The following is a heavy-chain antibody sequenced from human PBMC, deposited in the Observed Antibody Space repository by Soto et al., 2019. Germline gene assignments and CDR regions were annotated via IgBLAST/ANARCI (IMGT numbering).Heavy chain of an antibody. Sequence: SETLSLTCTVSGASVTSGSYFWSWIRQPPGKGLEWMGYIYYSGSTNYNPSLKNRLTISIDTSRNYFSLNLSAVTAADTAVYYCARDGRRIGVAGYYGVDVWGQGIPVTVSS. D-gene: IGHD6-19*01. CDR2: IYYSGST. V-gene: IGHV4-61*03. J-gene: IGHJ6*01. CDR1: GASVTSGSYF. CDR3: ARDGRRIGVAGYYGVDV.